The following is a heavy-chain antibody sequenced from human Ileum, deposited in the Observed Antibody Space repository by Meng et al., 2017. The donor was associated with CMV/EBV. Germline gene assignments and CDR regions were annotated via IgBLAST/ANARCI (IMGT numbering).Heavy chain of an antibody. CDR2: IYLDDSDI. J-gene: IGHJ6*02. D-gene: IGHD3-22*01. V-gene: IGHV5-51*01. Sequence: GGSLRLSCQGFGYTFTNYWIVWVRQMPGKGLERMGIIYLDDSDITYSPSFQGQVTMSADNSINTSYLQLSNLKASGSATYYCARLITTDPFCGMDGWGQGTTVTVSS. CDR1: GYTFTNYW. CDR3: ARLITTDPFCGMDG.